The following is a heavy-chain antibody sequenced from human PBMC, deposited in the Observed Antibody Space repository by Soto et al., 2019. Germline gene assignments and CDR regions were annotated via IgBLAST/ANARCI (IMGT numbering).Heavy chain of an antibody. J-gene: IGHJ4*02. V-gene: IGHV1-69*02. CDR2: IIPILGIA. D-gene: IGHD3-10*01. CDR1: GGTFSSYT. CDR3: VLRMNGPGSYYRIDY. Sequence: GASVKVSCKASGGTFSSYTISWVRQAPGQGLEWMGRIIPILGIANYAQKFQGRVTITADKSTSTAYMELSSLRSEDTAVYYCVLRMNGPGSYYRIDYWGQGTLVTVSS.